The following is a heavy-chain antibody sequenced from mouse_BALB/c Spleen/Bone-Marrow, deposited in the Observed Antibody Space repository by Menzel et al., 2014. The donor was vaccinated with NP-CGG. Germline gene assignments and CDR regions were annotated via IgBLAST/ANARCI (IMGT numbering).Heavy chain of an antibody. Sequence: VKLMESGPGLVAPSQSLSITCTVSGFSLASYGVHWVRQPPGKVLEWLGVIWAGGSTNYDSALMSRLSISKDNSKSQVFLKMNSLQTDDTAMYYCARGSYYEGAMDYWGQGTSVTVSS. V-gene: IGHV2-9*02. J-gene: IGHJ4*01. CDR2: IWAGGST. CDR3: ARGSYYEGAMDY. D-gene: IGHD1-1*01. CDR1: GFSLASYG.